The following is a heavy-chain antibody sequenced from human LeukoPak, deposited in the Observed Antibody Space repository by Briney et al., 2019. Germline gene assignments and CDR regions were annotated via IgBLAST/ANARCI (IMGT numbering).Heavy chain of an antibody. CDR2: IYYSGST. V-gene: IGHV4-59*11. CDR1: GGSISSHY. Sequence: SETLSLTCIVSGGSISSHYWSWIRQPPGKGLEWIGYIYYSGSTNYNPSLKSRVTISVDTSKNQFSLKLSSVTAADTAVYYCARGVYATQFDYWGQGTLVTVSS. J-gene: IGHJ4*02. D-gene: IGHD2-8*01. CDR3: ARGVYATQFDY.